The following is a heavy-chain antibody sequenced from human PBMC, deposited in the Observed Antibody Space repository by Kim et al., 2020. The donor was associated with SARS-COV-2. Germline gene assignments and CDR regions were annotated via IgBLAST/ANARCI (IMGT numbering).Heavy chain of an antibody. D-gene: IGHD3-10*01. V-gene: IGHV4-34*01. Sequence: SETLSLTCAVYGGSFSGYYWSWIRQPPGKGLEWIGEINHSGSTNYNPSLKSRVTISVDTSKNQFSLKLSSVTAADTAVYYCSIARAPPLWFGELNGLDYWGQGTLVTVSS. J-gene: IGHJ4*02. CDR3: SIARAPPLWFGELNGLDY. CDR1: GGSFSGYY. CDR2: INHSGST.